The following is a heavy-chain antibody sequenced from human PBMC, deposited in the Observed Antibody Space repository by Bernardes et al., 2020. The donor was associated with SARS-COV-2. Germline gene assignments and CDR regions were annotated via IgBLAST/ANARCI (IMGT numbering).Heavy chain of an antibody. CDR3: RVVPAAVDYYYYGMDV. CDR1: GYTLTELS. CDR2: FDPEDGKT. D-gene: IGHD2-2*01. V-gene: IGHV1-24*01. Sequence: ASVKVSCKVSGYTLTELSLHWVRQAPGKGLEWMGGFDPEDGKTIYAQKFQGRFTMTEDTSTDTAYMELSSLRSEDTAVYYCRVVPAAVDYYYYGMDVWGQGTTVTVSS. J-gene: IGHJ6*02.